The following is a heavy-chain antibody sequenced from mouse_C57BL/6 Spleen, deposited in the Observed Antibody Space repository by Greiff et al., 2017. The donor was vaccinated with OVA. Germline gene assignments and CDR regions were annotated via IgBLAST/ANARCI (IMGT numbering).Heavy chain of an antibody. CDR2: IDPSDSYT. D-gene: IGHD2-4*01. J-gene: IGHJ4*01. Sequence: QVQLQQPGAELVKPGASVKLSCKASGYTFTSYWMQWVKQRPGQGLEWIGEIDPSDSYTNYNQKFKGKATLTVDTSSSTAYMQLSSLTSEDSAVYYCARREDYDYDYYAMDYWGQGTSVTVSS. CDR3: ARREDYDYDYYAMDY. CDR1: GYTFTSYW. V-gene: IGHV1-50*01.